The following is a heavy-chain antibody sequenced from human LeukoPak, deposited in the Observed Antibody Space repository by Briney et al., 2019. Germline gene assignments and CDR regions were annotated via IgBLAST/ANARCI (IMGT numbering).Heavy chain of an antibody. CDR1: GGTFSSYA. CDR3: ARDLSVAIFYYYYMDV. D-gene: IGHD2-21*01. J-gene: IGHJ6*03. V-gene: IGHV1-69*06. CDR2: IIPIFGTA. Sequence: ASVKVSCKASGGTFSSYAISWVRQAPGQGLEWMGGIIPIFGTANYAQKFQGRVTITADKSTSTAYMELSSLRSEDTAVYYCARDLSVAIFYYYYMDVWGKGTTVTVSS.